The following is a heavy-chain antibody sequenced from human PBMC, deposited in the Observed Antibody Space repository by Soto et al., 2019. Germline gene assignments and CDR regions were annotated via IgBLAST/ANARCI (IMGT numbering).Heavy chain of an antibody. CDR2: IYYTGNT. D-gene: IGHD2-21*02. CDR3: ARVSGGDSDRHRDY. V-gene: IGHV4-59*01. Sequence: SEHPYLTCTVSGGSISTYYWNWIRQPPGKGLEWIGYIYYTGNTNYNPSLKSRVTISVDTSKNQFSLKLRSVTAADTAVYYCARVSGGDSDRHRDYWGYRTRVTVS. J-gene: IGHJ4*01. CDR1: GGSISTYY.